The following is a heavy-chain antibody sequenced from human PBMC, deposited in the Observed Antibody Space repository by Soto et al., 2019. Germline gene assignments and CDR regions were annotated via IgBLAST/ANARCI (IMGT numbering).Heavy chain of an antibody. V-gene: IGHV1-69*02. CDR3: ARVKRSSYHNWFDP. J-gene: IGHJ5*02. CDR1: VGTVSSYT. D-gene: IGHD3-22*01. Sequence: ASVKLACKAAVGTVSSYTISWVRLVTGQELEWMGRIISFLGLSNYAQKVQCRVTITTDTSTSTAYMELRSLRSDDTAVYYCARVKRSSYHNWFDPWGQRPLVPVSS. CDR2: IISFLGLS.